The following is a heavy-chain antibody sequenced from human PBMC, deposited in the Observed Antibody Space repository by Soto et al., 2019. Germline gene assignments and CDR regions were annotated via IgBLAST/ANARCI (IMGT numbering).Heavy chain of an antibody. CDR2: INVDGSTT. J-gene: IGHJ4*02. V-gene: IGHV3-74*01. CDR1: VFNVKNLS. Sequence: GGSLRLSCAASVFNVKNLSMHWVRQTPGRGLVWVSHINVDGSTTNYADSVKGRFTISRDNAKNTLYLQTNSLRVADTGVYYCARDYSSGTPNYWGQGTLVTVSS. CDR3: ARDYSSGTPNY. D-gene: IGHD6-19*01.